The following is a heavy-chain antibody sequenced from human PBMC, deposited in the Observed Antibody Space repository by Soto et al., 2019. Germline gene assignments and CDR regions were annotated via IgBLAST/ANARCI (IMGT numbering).Heavy chain of an antibody. Sequence: ASVKVSCKASGYTFTSYGISWVRQAPGQGLEWMGWISAYNGNTNYAQKLQGRVTMTTDTSTSTAYMELRSLRSDDTAVYYCAREAGTTSGIIGPSYFDYWGQGPLVTVSS. CDR1: GYTFTSYG. CDR2: ISAYNGNT. J-gene: IGHJ4*02. D-gene: IGHD6-19*01. V-gene: IGHV1-18*01. CDR3: AREAGTTSGIIGPSYFDY.